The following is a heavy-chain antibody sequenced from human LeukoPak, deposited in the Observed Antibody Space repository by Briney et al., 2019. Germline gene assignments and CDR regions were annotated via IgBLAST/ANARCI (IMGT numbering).Heavy chain of an antibody. CDR3: AREGSSWYRDYYYYGMDV. J-gene: IGHJ6*02. CDR1: GYTFTSYY. Sequence: GASVKVSCKASGYTFTSYYMHWVRQAPGQGLEWMGIISPSGGSTSYAQKFQGRVTMTRDTSTSTVYMELSSLRSEDTAVYYCAREGSSWYRDYYYYGMDVWGQGTTVTVSS. D-gene: IGHD6-13*01. V-gene: IGHV1-46*01. CDR2: ISPSGGST.